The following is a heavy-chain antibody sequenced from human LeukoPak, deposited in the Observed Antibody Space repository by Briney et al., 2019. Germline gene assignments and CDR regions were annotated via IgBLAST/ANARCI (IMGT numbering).Heavy chain of an antibody. Sequence: GGSLRLSCAASGFTFSTHWMSWVRQAPGKELEWVANIKHDESEKFYVDSVKGRFTISRDNAKNSLYLQLNSLRDEDTAVYYCARITGPAAANDYWGQGTLVTVSS. D-gene: IGHD6-25*01. CDR2: IKHDESEK. V-gene: IGHV3-7*04. CDR1: GFTFSTHW. CDR3: ARITGPAAANDY. J-gene: IGHJ4*02.